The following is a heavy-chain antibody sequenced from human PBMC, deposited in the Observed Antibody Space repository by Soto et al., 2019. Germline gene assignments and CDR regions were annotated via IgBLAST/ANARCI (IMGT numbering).Heavy chain of an antibody. J-gene: IGHJ4*02. Sequence: VQLVQSGAEVKKPGSSVKVSCKASGGTFSSYAISWVRQAPGQGLEWMGGIIPIFGTANYAQKFQGRVTITADESTSTAYMELSSLRSEDTAVYYCARGATYCSGGSCYLYFDYWGQGTLVTVSS. V-gene: IGHV1-69*01. D-gene: IGHD2-15*01. CDR2: IIPIFGTA. CDR1: GGTFSSYA. CDR3: ARGATYCSGGSCYLYFDY.